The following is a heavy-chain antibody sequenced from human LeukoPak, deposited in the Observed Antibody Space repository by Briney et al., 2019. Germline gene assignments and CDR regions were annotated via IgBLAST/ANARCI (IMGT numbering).Heavy chain of an antibody. Sequence: SETLSLICTVSGGSISSGSYYWSWIRQPAGKGLEWIGRIYTSGSTNYNPSLKSRVTISVDTSKNQFSLKLSSVTAADTAVYYCARGELSITGTTNPFDYWGQGTLVTVSS. CDR1: GGSISSGSYY. CDR3: ARGELSITGTTNPFDY. D-gene: IGHD1-7*01. V-gene: IGHV4-61*02. CDR2: IYTSGST. J-gene: IGHJ4*02.